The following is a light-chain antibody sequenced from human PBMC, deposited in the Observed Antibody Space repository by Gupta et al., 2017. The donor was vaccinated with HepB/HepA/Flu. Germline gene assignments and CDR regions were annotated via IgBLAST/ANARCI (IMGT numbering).Light chain of an antibody. CDR2: AAS. CDR3: QQPDSFPYT. Sequence: DIQMTQSPSFVSASIGDRVTISCRASQGISTWVAWYQQKSGRAPNLLIYAASRLQSGVPDRFSGCGSGTDFTLTISSLQPEDAATYFCQQPDSFPYTFGQGTRVDIK. CDR1: QGISTW. V-gene: IGKV1-12*01. J-gene: IGKJ2*01.